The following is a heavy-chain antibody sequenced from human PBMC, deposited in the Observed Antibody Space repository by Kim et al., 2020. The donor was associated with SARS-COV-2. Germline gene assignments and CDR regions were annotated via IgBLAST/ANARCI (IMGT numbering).Heavy chain of an antibody. D-gene: IGHD6-19*01. CDR2: GFHRGTT. CDR3: VRDPRFSSGWPS. Sequence: SETLSLTCTVSGDSISNNDYYWGWIRQSPGKRLEWIGCGFHRGTTYYNPSLKSRVTISLEPSKNEVSLSLTSVTAADRGVYYCVRDPRFSSGWPSWGQGT. V-gene: IGHV4-39*07. J-gene: IGHJ5*02. CDR1: GDSISNNDYY.